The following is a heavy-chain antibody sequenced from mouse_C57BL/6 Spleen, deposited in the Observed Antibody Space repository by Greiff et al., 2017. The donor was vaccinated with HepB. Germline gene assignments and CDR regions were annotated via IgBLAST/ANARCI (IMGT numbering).Heavy chain of an antibody. D-gene: IGHD1-1*01. J-gene: IGHJ1*03. CDR2: ISDGGSYT. CDR3: ARGRITTVDWYFDV. V-gene: IGHV5-4*03. Sequence: EVKLVESGGGLVKPGGSLKLSCAASGFTFSSYAMSWVRQTPEKRLEWVATISDGGSYTYYPDNVKGRFTISRDNAKNNLYLQMSQLKSEDTAMDYCARGRITTVDWYFDVWGTGTTVTVSS. CDR1: GFTFSSYA.